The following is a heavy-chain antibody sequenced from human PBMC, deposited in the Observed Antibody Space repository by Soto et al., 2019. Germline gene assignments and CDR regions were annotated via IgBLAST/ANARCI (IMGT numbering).Heavy chain of an antibody. V-gene: IGHV4-34*01. CDR2: INHSGST. CDR1: GGSFSGYY. D-gene: IGHD3-16*01. Sequence: SETLSLTCAVYGGSFSGYYWSWIRQPPGKGLEWIGEINHSGSTNYNPSLKSRVTISVDTSKNQFSMELSSVTAADTAVYYCARAPDGGRALDYWGQGTLVTVSS. CDR3: ARAPDGGRALDY. J-gene: IGHJ4*02.